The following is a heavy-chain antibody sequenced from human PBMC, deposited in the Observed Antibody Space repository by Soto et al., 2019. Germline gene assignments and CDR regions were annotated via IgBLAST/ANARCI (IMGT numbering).Heavy chain of an antibody. Sequence: QVQLVESGGGVVQPGRSLRLSCAASGFTFSSYAMHWVRQAPGKGLEWVAVISYDGSNKYYADSVKGRFTISRDNSKNTLYLQMNSLRAEDTAVYYCAKVRVATHYFDYWGQGTLVTVSS. J-gene: IGHJ4*02. CDR1: GFTFSSYA. CDR2: ISYDGSNK. V-gene: IGHV3-30-3*01. D-gene: IGHD5-12*01. CDR3: AKVRVATHYFDY.